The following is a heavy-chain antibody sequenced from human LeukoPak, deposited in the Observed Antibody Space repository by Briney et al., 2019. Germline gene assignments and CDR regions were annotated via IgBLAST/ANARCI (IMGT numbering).Heavy chain of an antibody. D-gene: IGHD6-13*01. CDR2: IWYDGSNK. CDR1: GFTFSSYA. CDR3: ATERWGSSSWDY. Sequence: GGSLRLSCAASGFTFSSYAMHWVRQAPGRGLEWVSIIWYDGSNKYYADSVKGRFTISRDDSKNTVYPQMNSLRAEDTAVFYCATERWGSSSWDYWGQGTLVTVSS. V-gene: IGHV3-33*08. J-gene: IGHJ4*02.